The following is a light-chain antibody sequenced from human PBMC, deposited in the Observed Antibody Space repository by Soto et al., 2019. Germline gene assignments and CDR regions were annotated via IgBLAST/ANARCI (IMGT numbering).Light chain of an antibody. V-gene: IGLV2-8*01. J-gene: IGLJ1*01. Sequence: QSVLTQPPSASGSPGQSVTISCTGTSNDVGDYNYVSWYQQHPGKAPKLMIYEVSKRPSGVPGRFSGSKSGNTASLTVSGLQAEDEADYYCSSYAGSSTLYGFGTGTKVTVL. CDR2: EVS. CDR1: SNDVGDYNY. CDR3: SSYAGSSTLYG.